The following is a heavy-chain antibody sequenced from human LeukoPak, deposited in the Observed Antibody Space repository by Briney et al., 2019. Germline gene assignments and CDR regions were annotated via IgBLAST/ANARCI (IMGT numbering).Heavy chain of an antibody. CDR1: GFTFSDSW. V-gene: IGHV3-7*01. D-gene: IGHD3-10*01. J-gene: IGHJ4*02. Sequence: PGGSLRLSCAASGFTFSDSWMSWVRQAPGKGLEWVANMNPDGTEKYYVDSLKGRFTISRDNAKNSLYLQMNCLRAEDTAVYYCARGVRGFGESNYWGQGTLVTVSS. CDR3: ARGVRGFGESNY. CDR2: MNPDGTEK.